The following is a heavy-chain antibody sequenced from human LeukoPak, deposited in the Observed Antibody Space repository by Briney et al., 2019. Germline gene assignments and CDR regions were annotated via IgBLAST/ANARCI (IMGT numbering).Heavy chain of an antibody. J-gene: IGHJ4*02. CDR1: GFIFSRYW. D-gene: IGHD5-24*01. CDR2: IKQDGSEK. CDR3: TRVGYIDEGIDY. Sequence: PGGSLRVSCAASGFIFSRYWMSWVRQAPGQGLEWVATIKQDGSEKYYVDSVKGRFTISRDNAKNSLYLQMNSLRAEDTAIYYCTRVGYIDEGIDYWGQGTLVTVSS. V-gene: IGHV3-7*04.